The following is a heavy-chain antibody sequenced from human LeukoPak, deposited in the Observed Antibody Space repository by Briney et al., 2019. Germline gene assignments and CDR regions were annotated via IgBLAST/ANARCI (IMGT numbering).Heavy chain of an antibody. J-gene: IGHJ4*02. V-gene: IGHV3-21*01. CDR1: GFTFSSYS. Sequence: GGSLRLSCAASGFTFSSYSMNWVRQAPGKGLEWVSSISSSSSYMYYADSVKGRFTISRDNAKNSLYLQMNSLRAEDTAVYYCAVDLASGTYDYWGQGTLVTVSS. D-gene: IGHD3-10*01. CDR3: AVDLASGTYDY. CDR2: ISSSSSYM.